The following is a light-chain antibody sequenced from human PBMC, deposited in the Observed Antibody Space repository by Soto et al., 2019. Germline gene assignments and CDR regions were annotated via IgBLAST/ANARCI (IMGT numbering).Light chain of an antibody. V-gene: IGKV3-20*01. CDR1: HSVSSSY. J-gene: IGKJ1*01. CDR2: GAS. CDR3: QQYGSSPRT. Sequence: EIELTQSPGTLSLSPGERATLSCRASHSVSSSYLAWYQQKPGQAPRLLIYGASSRGTGIPDRFSGSGSGTDFTLTISRLEPEDFAVYYCQQYGSSPRTFGQGTKVDIK.